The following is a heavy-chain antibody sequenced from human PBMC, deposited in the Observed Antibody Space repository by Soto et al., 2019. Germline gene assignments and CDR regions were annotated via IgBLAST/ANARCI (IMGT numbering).Heavy chain of an antibody. V-gene: IGHV1-46*01. CDR3: ARSIYGSRSYFDY. Sequence: ASVKVSCKASGYTFASYSMRWVRQAPGQGLEWMGIINPSGGSTSYAQKFQGRVTMTRDTSTSTVYMELSSLRSEDTAVYYCARSIYGSRSYFDYWGQGTLVTVSS. D-gene: IGHD3-10*01. J-gene: IGHJ4*02. CDR2: INPSGGST. CDR1: GYTFASYS.